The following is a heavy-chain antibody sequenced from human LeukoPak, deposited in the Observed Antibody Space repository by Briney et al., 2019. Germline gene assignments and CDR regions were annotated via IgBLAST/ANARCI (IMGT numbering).Heavy chain of an antibody. J-gene: IGHJ4*02. V-gene: IGHV3-30*04. D-gene: IGHD6-19*01. CDR1: GFTFSSYA. Sequence: LTGRSLRLSCAASGFTFSSYAMHWVRQAPGKGLEWVAVISYDGSNKYYADSVKGRFTISRDNSKNTLYLQMNSLRAEDTAVYYCARHSSGSDYWGQGTLVTVSS. CDR2: ISYDGSNK. CDR3: ARHSSGSDY.